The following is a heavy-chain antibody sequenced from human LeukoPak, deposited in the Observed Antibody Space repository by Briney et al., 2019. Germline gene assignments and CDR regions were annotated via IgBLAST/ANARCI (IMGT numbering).Heavy chain of an antibody. CDR1: GYTFTSYA. CDR2: INTGNGNT. J-gene: IGHJ6*03. CDR3: ARGVLIAAAGRRKNPRSGIYYMDV. Sequence: GASVKVSCKASGYTFTSYAMHWVRQAPGQRLEWMGWINTGNGNTKYSQEFQGRVTITRDTSANTAYMELSSLRSEDMAVYYCARGVLIAAAGRRKNPRSGIYYMDVWGKGTTVTVSS. D-gene: IGHD6-13*01. V-gene: IGHV1-3*03.